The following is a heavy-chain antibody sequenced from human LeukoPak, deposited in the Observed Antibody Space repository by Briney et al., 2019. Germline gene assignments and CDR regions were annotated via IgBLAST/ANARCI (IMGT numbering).Heavy chain of an antibody. V-gene: IGHV4-34*01. Sequence: SETLSLTCAVYGGSFSGYYWSWIRQPPGKGLEWIGEINHSGSTNYTPSLKSRVTISVDTSKNQFSLKLSSVTAADTAVYYCARGWRPNYGSGTPPRDDAFDIWGQGTMVTVSS. D-gene: IGHD3-10*01. CDR2: INHSGST. J-gene: IGHJ3*02. CDR1: GGSFSGYY. CDR3: ARGWRPNYGSGTPPRDDAFDI.